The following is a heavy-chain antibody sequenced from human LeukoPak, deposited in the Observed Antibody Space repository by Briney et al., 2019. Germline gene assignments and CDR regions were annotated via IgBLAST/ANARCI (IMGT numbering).Heavy chain of an antibody. CDR3: ARGMRSGSGY. Sequence: PSETLSLTCAIYGGSFSGFYWSWIRQPPGKGLEWIGEINYSGSTNYNPSLKSRVTISLDASKNQFSLKLSSVTAADTAVYYCARGMRSGSGYWGQGTLVTVSS. CDR1: GGSFSGFY. D-gene: IGHD5-12*01. V-gene: IGHV4-34*01. CDR2: INYSGST. J-gene: IGHJ4*02.